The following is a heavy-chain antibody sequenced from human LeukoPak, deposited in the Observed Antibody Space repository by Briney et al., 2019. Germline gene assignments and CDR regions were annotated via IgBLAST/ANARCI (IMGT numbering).Heavy chain of an antibody. J-gene: IGHJ4*02. CDR1: GGSFSGYY. CDR2: INHSGNT. CDR3: ARGDYYDSSGYQSPSFDY. Sequence: SETLSLTCAVYGGSFSGYYWSWIRQPPGKGLEWIGEINHSGNTNYNPSLKSRVTISVDTSKNQFSLKLSSVTAADTAVYYCARGDYYDSSGYQSPSFDYWGQGTLVTVSS. D-gene: IGHD3-22*01. V-gene: IGHV4-34*01.